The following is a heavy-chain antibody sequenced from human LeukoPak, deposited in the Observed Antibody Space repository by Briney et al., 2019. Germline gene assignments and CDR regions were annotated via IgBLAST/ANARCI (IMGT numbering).Heavy chain of an antibody. Sequence: PGGSLRLSCAASGFTFSDYYMSWIRQAPGKGLEWVSYISSSGSTIYYADSVKGRFTISRDNAKNSLYLQMNSLRAEDTAYYYCAALGGYCTNGVCHGGGAWFYWGQGTLVTVSS. CDR1: GFTFSDYY. CDR2: ISSSGSTI. V-gene: IGHV3-11*01. D-gene: IGHD2-8*01. CDR3: AALGGYCTNGVCHGGGAWFY. J-gene: IGHJ4*02.